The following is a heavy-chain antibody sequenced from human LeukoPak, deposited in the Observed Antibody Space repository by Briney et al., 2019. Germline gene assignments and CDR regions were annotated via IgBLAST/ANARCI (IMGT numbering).Heavy chain of an antibody. CDR3: ARASTEYAVTDGFDT. CDR2: VSFGSSYI. D-gene: IGHD4-17*01. Sequence: GGSQRLSCAASGFTFRDYTMNWVRQSPGKGLQWVSYVSFGSSYISYADSLKGRFTISRDDAKSSVYLEMTSLRAEDTAVYYCARASTEYAVTDGFDTWGPGTLVTVSS. CDR1: GFTFRDYT. V-gene: IGHV3-21*01. J-gene: IGHJ5*02.